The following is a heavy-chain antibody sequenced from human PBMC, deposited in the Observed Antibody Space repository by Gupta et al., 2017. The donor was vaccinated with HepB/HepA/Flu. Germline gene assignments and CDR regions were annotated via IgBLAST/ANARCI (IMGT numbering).Heavy chain of an antibody. J-gene: IGHJ4*02. CDR3: ARLDLSAWCFDW. V-gene: IGHV4-59*08. Sequence: QVQLQESGPGLVKPSETLSLTCTVSGASISSYYWSWIRQPPGKGLEWIGYISYSGSTNYNPSLKSRVTISVDTSKNQFSLKLSSVTAADTAIYYCARLDLSAWCFDWWGQGTLVTVSS. CDR2: ISYSGST. D-gene: IGHD6-19*01. CDR1: GASISSYY.